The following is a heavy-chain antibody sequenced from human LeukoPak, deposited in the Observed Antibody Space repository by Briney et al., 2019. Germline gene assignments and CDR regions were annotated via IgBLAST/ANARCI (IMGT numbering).Heavy chain of an antibody. CDR3: ARGGYCSGGSCPYYYYGMDV. J-gene: IGHJ6*02. CDR2: INTNTGNP. V-gene: IGHV7-4-1*02. CDR1: GYTFTSYA. Sequence: ASVKVSCKASGYTFTSYAMNWVRQAPGQGLEWMGWINTNTGNPTYAQGFTGRFVFSLDTSVSTAYLQISSLKAEDTAVCYCARGGYCSGGSCPYYYYGMDVWGQGTTVTVSS. D-gene: IGHD2-15*01.